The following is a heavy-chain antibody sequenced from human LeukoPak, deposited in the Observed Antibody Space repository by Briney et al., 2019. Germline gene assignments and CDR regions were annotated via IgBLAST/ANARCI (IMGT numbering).Heavy chain of an antibody. Sequence: SVKVSCKASGDIFSKYGISWVRQAPGQGLEWMGGIIPIFGTANYAQKFQGRVTITADESTSTAYMELSSLRSEDTAVYYCARVPKYDSSGYPDYWGQGTLVTVSS. CDR1: GDIFSKYG. V-gene: IGHV1-69*13. CDR3: ARVPKYDSSGYPDY. CDR2: IIPIFGTA. J-gene: IGHJ4*02. D-gene: IGHD3-22*01.